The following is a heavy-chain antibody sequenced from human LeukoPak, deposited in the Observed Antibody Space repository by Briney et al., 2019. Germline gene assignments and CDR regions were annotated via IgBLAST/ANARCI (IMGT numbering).Heavy chain of an antibody. CDR2: INPNSGGT. CDR3: ARVVGITGTTYYYYGMDV. Sequence: ASVKVSCKASVYTFTGYYMHWVRQAPGQGLEWMGWINPNSGGTNYAQKFQGRVTMTRDTSISTAYMELSRLRSDDTAVYYCARVVGITGTTYYYYGMDVWGQGTTVTVSS. V-gene: IGHV1-2*02. J-gene: IGHJ6*02. D-gene: IGHD1-7*01. CDR1: VYTFTGYY.